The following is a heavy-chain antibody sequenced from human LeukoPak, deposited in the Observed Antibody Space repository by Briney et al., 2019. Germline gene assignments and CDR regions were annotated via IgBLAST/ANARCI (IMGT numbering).Heavy chain of an antibody. J-gene: IGHJ4*03. CDR1: GGSISSGSYY. V-gene: IGHV4-61*02. D-gene: IGHD3-16*01. CDR3: ASLRVPGYFDY. CDR2: IYTSGST. Sequence: SETLSLTCTVSGGSISSGSYYWSWIRQPAGKGLEWIGRIYTSGSTNYNPSLKSRVTISVDTSKNQFSLRLNSVTAADTAVFYCASLRVPGYFDYWGQGTLVTVSS.